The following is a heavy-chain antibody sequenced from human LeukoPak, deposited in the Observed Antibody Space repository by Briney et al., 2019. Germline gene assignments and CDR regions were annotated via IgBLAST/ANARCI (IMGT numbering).Heavy chain of an antibody. CDR2: IFNGGST. V-gene: IGHV3-53*01. CDR3: ATSIVGLTYDEHFQH. Sequence: GGSLRLSCAASGFAVSSNHMNWVRQAPGKGLEWVSVIFNGGSTYYADSVKGRFTISRNNSKNTLYLQMNSLRAEDTAVYYCATSIVGLTYDEHFQHWGQGTLVTVSS. D-gene: IGHD1-26*01. CDR1: GFAVSSNH. J-gene: IGHJ1*01.